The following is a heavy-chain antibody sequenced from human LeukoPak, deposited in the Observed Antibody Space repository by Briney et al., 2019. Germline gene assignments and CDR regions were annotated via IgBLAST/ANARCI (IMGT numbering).Heavy chain of an antibody. CDR1: GFTFSSYA. Sequence: GGSLRLSCAASGFTFSSYAMHWVRQAPGKGLEWVAVISYDGSNKYYADSVKGRFTISRDNSKNTLYLQMNSLRAEDTAVYYCARDLDTAMVSLDYWGQGTLVTVSS. CDR2: ISYDGSNK. J-gene: IGHJ4*02. V-gene: IGHV3-30-3*01. D-gene: IGHD5-18*01. CDR3: ARDLDTAMVSLDY.